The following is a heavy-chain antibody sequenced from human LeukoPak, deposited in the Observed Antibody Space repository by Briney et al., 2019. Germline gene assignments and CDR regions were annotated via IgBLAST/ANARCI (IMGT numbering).Heavy chain of an antibody. D-gene: IGHD3-10*01. V-gene: IGHV3-23*01. CDR3: AKGWQKPWF. CDR2: IYGSSDTT. Sequence: GGSLRLSCAASGLTFSSYAMTWVRQAPGKGLEWVSSIYGSSDTTTCADSVKGRFTISRDNSKNTLYLQMNSLRDEDTAVYYCAKGWQKPWFGGQGTLVTVSS. J-gene: IGHJ4*02. CDR1: GLTFSSYA.